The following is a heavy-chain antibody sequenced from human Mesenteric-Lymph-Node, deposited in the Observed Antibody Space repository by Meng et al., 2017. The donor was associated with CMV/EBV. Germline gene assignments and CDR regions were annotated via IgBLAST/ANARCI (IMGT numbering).Heavy chain of an antibody. CDR2: IYHSGST. J-gene: IGHJ4*02. CDR1: SSSSNW. Sequence: SSSSNWWSWVRQPAGKGLEWIGEIYHSGSTNYNQSIKSRVSISVDKSKNQFSLKLSSVTAADTAVYYCASTATLGYCSSTSCYSFDYWGQGTLVTVSS. V-gene: IGHV4-4*02. D-gene: IGHD2-2*01. CDR3: ASTATLGYCSSTSCYSFDY.